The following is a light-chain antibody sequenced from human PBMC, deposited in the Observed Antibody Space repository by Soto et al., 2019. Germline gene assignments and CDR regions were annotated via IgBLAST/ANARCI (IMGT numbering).Light chain of an antibody. Sequence: QSVLTHPASVSRSPGHSITISFTGTSSYVGVYKYVSWYQHHPVKAPKLMIYEVSNRPSVVSNRFSGSKSGNTASLKISGLKAEDEADYYCSSSTSGTTLVVFAGWTKVTVL. CDR3: SSSTSGTTLVV. CDR1: SSYVGVYKY. CDR2: EVS. J-gene: IGLJ2*01. V-gene: IGLV2-14*01.